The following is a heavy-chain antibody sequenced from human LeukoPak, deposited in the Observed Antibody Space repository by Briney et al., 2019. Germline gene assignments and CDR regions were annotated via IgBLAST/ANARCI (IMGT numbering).Heavy chain of an antibody. D-gene: IGHD3-10*01. J-gene: IGHJ6*02. CDR1: GGSISSGGYY. Sequence: SETLSLTCTVSGGSISSGGYYWSWIRQHPGKGLEWIGYIYYSGSTYYNPSLKSRVTISVDTSKNQFSLKLSSVTAADTAVYYCARHVYYYGSGTLYGMDVWGQGTTVTVSS. V-gene: IGHV4-31*03. CDR3: ARHVYYYGSGTLYGMDV. CDR2: IYYSGST.